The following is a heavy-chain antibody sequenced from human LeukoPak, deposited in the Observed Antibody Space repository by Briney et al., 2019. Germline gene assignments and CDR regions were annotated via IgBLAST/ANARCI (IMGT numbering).Heavy chain of an antibody. CDR1: GYTFTSYY. D-gene: IGHD6-13*01. CDR3: ARDKGAYSSSGWFDP. V-gene: IGHV1-46*01. CDR2: INPSGGST. Sequence: ASVKVSCKASGYTFTSYYMHWVRQAPGQGLEWMGIINPSGGSTSYAQKFQGRVTMTRDMSTNTVYMELSSLRSEDTAVYYCARDKGAYSSSGWFDPWGQGTLVTVSS. J-gene: IGHJ5*02.